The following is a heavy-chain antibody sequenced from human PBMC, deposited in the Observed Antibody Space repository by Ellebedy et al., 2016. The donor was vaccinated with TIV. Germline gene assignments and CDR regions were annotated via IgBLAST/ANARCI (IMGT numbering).Heavy chain of an antibody. J-gene: IGHJ5*02. CDR2: INPNSGGT. D-gene: IGHD4-17*01. CDR3: AREDGKEGYGDYGRWFDP. CDR1: GYTFTGYY. Sequence: ASVKVSCXASGYTFTGYYMHWVRQAPGQGLEWMGWINPNSGGTNYAQKFQGWVTMTRDTSISTAYMELSRLRSDDTAVYYCAREDGKEGYGDYGRWFDPWGQGTLVTVSS. V-gene: IGHV1-2*04.